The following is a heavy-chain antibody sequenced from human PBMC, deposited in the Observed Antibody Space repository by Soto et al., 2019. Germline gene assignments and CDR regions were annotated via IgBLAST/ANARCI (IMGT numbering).Heavy chain of an antibody. D-gene: IGHD2-21*02. CDR3: ARDIGGDDYYYGMDV. Sequence: TGGSLRLSCAASGFTFSSYAMHWVRQAPGKGLEWVAVISYDGSNKYYADSVKGRFTISRDNSKNTLYLQMNSLRAEDTAVYYCARDIGGDDYYYGMDVWGQGTTVTVSS. CDR2: ISYDGSNK. CDR1: GFTFSSYA. V-gene: IGHV3-30-3*01. J-gene: IGHJ6*02.